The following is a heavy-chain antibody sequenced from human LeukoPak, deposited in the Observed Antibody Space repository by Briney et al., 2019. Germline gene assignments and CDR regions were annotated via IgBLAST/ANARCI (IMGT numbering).Heavy chain of an antibody. D-gene: IGHD2/OR15-2a*01. V-gene: IGHV3-48*03. CDR2: ITGSGDTI. J-gene: IGHJ4*02. CDR3: ARERTTIVSGTTIGAY. Sequence: PGGSLRLSCAASGFTFSTSAMNWVRQAPGKGLEWISYITGSGDTIYYADSVKGRFTISRDNAKNSLFLQMNSLTADDTAVYYCARERTTIVSGTTIGAYWGQGTLVTVSS. CDR1: GFTFSTSA.